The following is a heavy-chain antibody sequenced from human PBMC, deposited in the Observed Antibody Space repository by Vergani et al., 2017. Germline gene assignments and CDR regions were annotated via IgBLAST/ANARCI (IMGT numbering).Heavy chain of an antibody. D-gene: IGHD3-3*01. CDR3: ARAHKGPLNEYDCWSGYSNWFDP. V-gene: IGHV4-59*01. CDR2: IYYSGST. CDR1: GGSISSYY. J-gene: IGHJ5*02. Sequence: QVQLQESGPGLVKPSETLSLTCTVSGGSISSYYWRWIRQPPGTGLEWIGYIYYSGSTNYNPSLTSRVTISLDTSKNQFSLKLGSVTAADTAVYYCARAHKGPLNEYDCWSGYSNWFDPWGQGTLVTVSS.